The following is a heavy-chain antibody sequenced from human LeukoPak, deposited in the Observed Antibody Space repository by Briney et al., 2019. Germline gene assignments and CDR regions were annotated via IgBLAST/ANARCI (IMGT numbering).Heavy chain of an antibody. J-gene: IGHJ5*02. CDR2: ISSSSSYI. CDR3: AKTYYYDSSGYYPNWFDP. D-gene: IGHD3-22*01. Sequence: PGGSLRLSCAASGFTFSNSAMNWVRQAPGKGLEWVSSISSSSSYIYYADSVKGRFTIARDNAKNSLYLQMNSLRAEDTAVYYCAKTYYYDSSGYYPNWFDPWGQGTLVTVSS. V-gene: IGHV3-21*01. CDR1: GFTFSNSA.